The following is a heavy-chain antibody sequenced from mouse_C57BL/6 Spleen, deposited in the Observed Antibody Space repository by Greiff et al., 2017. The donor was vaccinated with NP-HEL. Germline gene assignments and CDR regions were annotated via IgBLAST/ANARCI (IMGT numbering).Heavy chain of an antibody. CDR2: IYPRSGNT. Sequence: QVQLKQSGAELARPGASVKLSCKASGYTFTSYGISWVKQRTGQGLEWIGEIYPRSGNTYYNAKFKGKATLTAAKSSSTAYMELRSLTSEDSAVYFCASRDYGSLDYWGQGTSVTVSS. CDR1: GYTFTSYG. V-gene: IGHV1-81*01. CDR3: ASRDYGSLDY. J-gene: IGHJ4*01. D-gene: IGHD1-1*01.